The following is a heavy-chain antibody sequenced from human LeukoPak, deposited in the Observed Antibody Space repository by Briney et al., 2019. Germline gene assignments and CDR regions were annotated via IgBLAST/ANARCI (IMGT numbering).Heavy chain of an antibody. J-gene: IGHJ5*02. CDR2: INPSGGST. CDR1: GYTFTSYY. V-gene: IGHV1-46*01. Sequence: ASVKVSCKASGYTFTSYYMHWVRQAPGQGLEWMGIINPSGGSTSYAQKFQGRVTMTRDTSTSTVYMELSSLRSEDTAVYYCAREWWGYDVLTGDNWFDPWGQGTLVIVSS. CDR3: AREWWGYDVLTGDNWFDP. D-gene: IGHD3-9*01.